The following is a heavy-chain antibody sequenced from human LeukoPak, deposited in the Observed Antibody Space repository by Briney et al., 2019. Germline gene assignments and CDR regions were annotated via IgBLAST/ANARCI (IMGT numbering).Heavy chain of an antibody. J-gene: IGHJ4*02. V-gene: IGHV4-59*01. CDR1: GGSFSGYY. CDR3: ETPGAGHFDY. CDR2: IYYSGGT. Sequence: SETLSLTCAVYGGSFSGYYWSWIRQPPGKGLEWIGYIYYSGGTHYNPSLKSRVTMLVDTSKNQFSLKLTAVTAADTAVYARETPGAGHFDYWGQGSLVTVSS. D-gene: IGHD7-27*01.